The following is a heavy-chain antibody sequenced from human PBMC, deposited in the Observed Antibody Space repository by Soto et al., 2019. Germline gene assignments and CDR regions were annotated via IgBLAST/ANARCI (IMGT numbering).Heavy chain of an antibody. J-gene: IGHJ4*02. CDR2: ISAYNGNT. V-gene: IGHV1-18*01. Sequence: QVQLVQSRAEVKKPGASVKVSCKASGYTFTNYGINWVRQAPGQGLEWMGWISAYNGNTNYAQKFQGRVXXTXDXSTSTAYMELRSLRSDDTAVYFCLRAAGGITSPFDYWGQGTLVTVSS. CDR1: GYTFTNYG. CDR3: LRAAGGITSPFDY. D-gene: IGHD3-16*01.